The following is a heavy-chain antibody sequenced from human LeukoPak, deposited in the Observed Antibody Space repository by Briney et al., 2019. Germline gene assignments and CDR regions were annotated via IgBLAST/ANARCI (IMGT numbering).Heavy chain of an antibody. Sequence: ASVKVSCKASGGTFSSYAISWVRQAPGQGLEWMGIINPSGGSTSYAQKFQGRVTMTRDTSTSTVYMELSSLRSEDTAVYYCAKGVDGGKVRHDAFDIWGQGTMVTVSS. CDR1: GGTFSSYA. CDR3: AKGVDGGKVRHDAFDI. V-gene: IGHV1-46*01. CDR2: INPSGGST. D-gene: IGHD4-23*01. J-gene: IGHJ3*02.